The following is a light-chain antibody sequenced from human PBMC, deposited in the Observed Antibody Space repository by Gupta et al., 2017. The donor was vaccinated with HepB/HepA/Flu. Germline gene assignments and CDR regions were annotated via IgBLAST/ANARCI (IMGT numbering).Light chain of an antibody. CDR3: MQALQTHPRT. J-gene: IGKJ5*01. V-gene: IGKV2-28*01. CDR2: LGS. CDR1: QSLLHSNGYNY. Sequence: DIVMTQSPLSLPVTPGEPASISCRSSQSLLHSNGYNYLDWYLQKPGQSPQLLIYLGSNRASGVPDRFSGSGSGTDFTLKISRVEAEDVGVYYCMQALQTHPRTFGQGTRLEIE.